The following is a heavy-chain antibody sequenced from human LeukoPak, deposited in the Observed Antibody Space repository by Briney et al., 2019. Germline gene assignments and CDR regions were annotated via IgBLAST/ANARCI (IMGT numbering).Heavy chain of an antibody. CDR1: GFTFNSYA. CDR2: ISTTGGST. CDR3: ARGYSSGWYFFDY. D-gene: IGHD6-19*01. V-gene: IGHV3-64*01. J-gene: IGHJ4*02. Sequence: AGGSLRLSCAASGFTFNSYAMHWVRQAPGKGLKYVSNISTTGGSTYYATSVKGRFTISRDNSKNTVYLRMGSLRADDMAVYYCARGYSSGWYFFDYWGQGTLVTVSS.